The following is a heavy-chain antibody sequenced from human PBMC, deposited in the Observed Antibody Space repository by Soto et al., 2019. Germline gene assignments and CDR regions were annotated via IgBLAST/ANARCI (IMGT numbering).Heavy chain of an antibody. V-gene: IGHV5-51*01. J-gene: IGHJ6*02. CDR2: INPADSET. CDR1: GYHSTSYW. CDR3: VRRAEGRPGDGYYYVAMDG. D-gene: IGHD6-6*01. Sequence: GHSLKISYKGSGYHSTSYWIGWVLQRPGIGLEWMGIINPADSETNYSPSFQGQVTISADRSTSTAFLQWSSLKASDTAMYYCVRRAEGRPGDGYYYVAMDGWGQGTTVTVS.